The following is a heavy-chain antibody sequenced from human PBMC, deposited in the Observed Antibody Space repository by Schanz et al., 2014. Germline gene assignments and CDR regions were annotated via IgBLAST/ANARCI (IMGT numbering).Heavy chain of an antibody. CDR2: ISSTSTYL. J-gene: IGHJ4*02. Sequence: VQLVESGGGVVQRGGSLRLSCAASGFTFSSYTMKWVRQAPGKGLEWVSSISSTSTYLYYADSVKGRFTISRDSARNSLYLQMSSLRAEDTAVYYCARGTPFLCDYWGQGTLVTVSS. CDR1: GFTFSSYT. D-gene: IGHD3-16*01. CDR3: ARGTPFLCDY. V-gene: IGHV3-21*01.